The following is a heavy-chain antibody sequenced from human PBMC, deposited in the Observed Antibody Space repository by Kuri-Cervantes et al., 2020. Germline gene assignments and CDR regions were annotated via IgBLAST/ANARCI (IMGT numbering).Heavy chain of an antibody. CDR1: GGSISSGGYS. CDR2: IYHSGST. J-gene: IGHJ4*02. D-gene: IGHD5-24*01. Sequence: SETLSLTCAVSGGSISSGGYSWSWIRQPPGKGLEWIGYIYHSGSTYYNPSLKSRVTISVDRSKNQFSLKLSSVTAADTAVYYCARGMSRWLPYYFDYWGQGTLVTVSS. CDR3: ARGMSRWLPYYFDY. V-gene: IGHV4-30-2*01.